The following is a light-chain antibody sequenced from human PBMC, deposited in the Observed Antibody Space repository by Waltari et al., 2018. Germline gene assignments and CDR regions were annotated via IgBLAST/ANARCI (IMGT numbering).Light chain of an antibody. CDR3: QSYDSTLSAGL. Sequence: QSVLTQPPSVSGAPGQRVTISCTGSRSNIGGYYVQWYQQLPGTAPKLLIYENNKRPSGVSDRFSGSQSGTSASLTITGLQSEDEADYYCQSYDSTLSAGLFGGGTRLTVL. CDR1: RSNIGGYY. J-gene: IGLJ2*01. V-gene: IGLV1-40*01. CDR2: ENN.